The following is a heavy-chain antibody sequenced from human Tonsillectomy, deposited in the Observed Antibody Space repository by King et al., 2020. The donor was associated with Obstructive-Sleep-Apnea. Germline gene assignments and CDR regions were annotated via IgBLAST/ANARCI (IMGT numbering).Heavy chain of an antibody. CDR1: GFTFNDYA. CDR3: AKYPNNYGSGTYGYFDY. J-gene: IGHJ4*02. Sequence: VQLVESGGGLVQPGRSLRLSCAPSGFTFNDYAMHWVRQVPGKGLEWVSGISWNSGSIGYADSVNGRITISRDHRKNSLFLQMNSLRPEDTAFYYCAKYPNNYGSGTYGYFDYWGPGTLVTVSS. CDR2: ISWNSGSI. V-gene: IGHV3-9*01. D-gene: IGHD3-10*01.